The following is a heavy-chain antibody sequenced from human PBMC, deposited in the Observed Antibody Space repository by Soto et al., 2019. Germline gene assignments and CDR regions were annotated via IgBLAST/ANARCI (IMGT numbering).Heavy chain of an antibody. Sequence: PGGSLRLSCAASGFTFSSYEMHWVRQAPGKGLEWVSYISSSSSYIYYADSVKGRFTISRDNAKNSLYLQMNSLRAEDTAVYYCARDPSSRELGWYYYGMDVWGQGTTVTVSS. V-gene: IGHV3-21*05. J-gene: IGHJ6*02. CDR1: GFTFSSYE. CDR3: ARDPSSRELGWYYYGMDV. D-gene: IGHD1-26*01. CDR2: ISSSSSYI.